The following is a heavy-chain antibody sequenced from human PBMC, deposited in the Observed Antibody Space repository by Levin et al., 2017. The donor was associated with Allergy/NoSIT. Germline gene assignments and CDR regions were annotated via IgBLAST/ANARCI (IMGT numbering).Heavy chain of an antibody. CDR2: ISAHNGDI. D-gene: IGHD1/OR15-1a*01. Sequence: ASVKVSCKTSGYSFTDFGISWVRQAPGQGPEWMGWISAHNGDIKYAQKFQGRVAMTTDTSTSTAYMELRSLRSDDTAVFYCARDLGLWQQPHIFFDFWGQGTLLTVSS. CDR3: ARDLGLWQQPHIFFDF. J-gene: IGHJ4*02. CDR1: GYSFTDFG. V-gene: IGHV1-18*01.